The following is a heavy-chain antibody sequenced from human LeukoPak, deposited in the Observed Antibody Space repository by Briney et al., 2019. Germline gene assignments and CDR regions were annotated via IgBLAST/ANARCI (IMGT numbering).Heavy chain of an antibody. D-gene: IGHD6-13*01. V-gene: IGHV1-69*06. J-gene: IGHJ4*02. CDR1: GYTFTGYY. CDR2: IIPIFGTA. CDR3: ARVSEKSSTYDY. Sequence: SVKVSCKASGYTFTGYYMHWVRQAPGQGLEWMGGIIPIFGTANYAQKFQGRVTITADKSTSTAYMELSSLRSEDTAVYYCARVSEKSSTYDYWGQGTLVTVSS.